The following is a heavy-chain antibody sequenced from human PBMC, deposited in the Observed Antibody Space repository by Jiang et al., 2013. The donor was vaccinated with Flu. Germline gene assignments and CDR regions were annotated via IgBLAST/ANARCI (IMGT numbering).Heavy chain of an antibody. CDR1: FSSYG. D-gene: IGHD5-18*01. CDR3: AKDGEPGYSPRYYYGMDV. V-gene: IGHV3-30*18. CDR2: ISYDGSNK. Sequence: FSSYGMHWVRQAPGKGLEWVAVISYDGSNKYYADSVKGRFTISRDNSKNTLYLQMNSLRAEDTAVYYCAKDGEPGYSPRYYYGMDVWGQGTTVTVSS. J-gene: IGHJ6*02.